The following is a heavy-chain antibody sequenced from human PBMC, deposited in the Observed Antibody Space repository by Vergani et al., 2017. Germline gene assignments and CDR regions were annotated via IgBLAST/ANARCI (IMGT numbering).Heavy chain of an antibody. V-gene: IGHV3-33*01. Sequence: QVQLVESGGGVVQPGRSLRLSCAASGFTFSSYRMHWVRQAPGKGLEWVAVIWYDGSNKYYADSVKGRFTISRDNSKNTLYLQMNSLRAEDTAVYYCARACDDWKDYYYYYMDVWGKGTTVTVSS. CDR3: ARACDDWKDYYYYYMDV. D-gene: IGHD3-3*01. CDR2: IWYDGSNK. CDR1: GFTFSSYR. J-gene: IGHJ6*03.